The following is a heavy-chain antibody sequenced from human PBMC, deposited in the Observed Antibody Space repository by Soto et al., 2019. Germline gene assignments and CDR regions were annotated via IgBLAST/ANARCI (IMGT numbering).Heavy chain of an antibody. CDR1: GGTFSSYT. Sequence: QVQLVQSGAEVKKPWSSVKVSCTASGGTFSSYTISWVRQAPGQGLEWMGRILPILGIANYAQKFQGRVMISADKSTRTAYMGLSSLRSDDTAVYYCRYCSGGSCCRGHVLAQGFDYWGQGTLVTVSS. V-gene: IGHV1-69*02. CDR2: ILPILGIA. J-gene: IGHJ4*02. D-gene: IGHD2-15*01. CDR3: RYCSGGSCCRGHVLAQGFDY.